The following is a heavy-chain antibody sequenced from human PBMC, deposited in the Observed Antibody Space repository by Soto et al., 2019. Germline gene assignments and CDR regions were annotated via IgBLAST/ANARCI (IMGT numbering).Heavy chain of an antibody. CDR1: GFTFSSYS. Sequence: GGSLRLSCAASGFTFSSYSMNWVRQAPGKGLEWVSSISSSSSYIYYADSVKGRFTISRDNAKNSLYLQMNSLRAEDTAVYYCARDAPPSYNWNYAPWGQGTLVTVSS. D-gene: IGHD1-7*01. J-gene: IGHJ5*02. CDR2: ISSSSSYI. CDR3: ARDAPPSYNWNYAP. V-gene: IGHV3-21*01.